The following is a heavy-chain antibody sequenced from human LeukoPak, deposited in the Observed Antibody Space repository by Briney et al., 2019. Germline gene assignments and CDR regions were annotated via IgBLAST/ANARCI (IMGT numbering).Heavy chain of an antibody. CDR1: GGTFSSYA. CDR3: ARGSSLINWFDP. J-gene: IGHJ5*02. Sequence: SVKVSCKASGGTFSSYAISWVRQAPGQGLEWMGGIIPIFGTANYAQKFQGRVTITADESTSTAYMELSSLRPEDTAVYYCARGSSLINWFDPWGQGTLVTVSS. V-gene: IGHV1-69*13. D-gene: IGHD6-19*01. CDR2: IIPIFGTA.